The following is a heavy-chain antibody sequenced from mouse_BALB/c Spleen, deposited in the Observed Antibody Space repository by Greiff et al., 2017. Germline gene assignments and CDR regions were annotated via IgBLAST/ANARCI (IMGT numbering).Heavy chain of an antibody. D-gene: IGHD1-1*01. CDR1: GYTFTNYW. CDR3: ARSLDYYGSRGGMDY. V-gene: IGHV1-63*02. Sequence: VKLQQSGAELVRPGTSVKISCKASGYTFTNYWLGWVKQRPGHGLEWIGDIYPGGGYTNYNEKFKGKATLTADTSSSTAYMQLSSLTSEDSAVYFCARSLDYYGSRGGMDYWGQGTSVTVSS. J-gene: IGHJ4*01. CDR2: IYPGGGYT.